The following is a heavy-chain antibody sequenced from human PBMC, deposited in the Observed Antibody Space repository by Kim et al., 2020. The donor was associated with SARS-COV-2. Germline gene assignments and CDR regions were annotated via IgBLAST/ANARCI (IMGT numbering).Heavy chain of an antibody. D-gene: IGHD6-13*01. J-gene: IGHJ4*02. CDR1: GGSFSGYY. V-gene: IGHV4-34*01. Sequence: SETLSLTCAVYGGSFSGYYWSWIRQPPGKGLEWIGEINHSGSTNYNPSLKSRVTISVDTSKNQFSLKLSSVTAADTAVYYCARSGVGAAAGQSRIDYWGQGTLVTVSS. CDR2: INHSGST. CDR3: ARSGVGAAAGQSRIDY.